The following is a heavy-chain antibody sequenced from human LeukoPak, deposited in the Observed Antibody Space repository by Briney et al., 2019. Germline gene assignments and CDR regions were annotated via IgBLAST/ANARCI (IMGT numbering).Heavy chain of an antibody. CDR2: INPNSGGT. CDR1: GYTFTGYY. Sequence: ASVKVSCKAAGYTFTGYYMHWVRQAPGQGLEWMGWINPNSGGTNYAQKFQGRVTMTRDTSISTAYMELSRLRSDDTAVYYCARGYPLSTTAAGTYFQHWGQGTLVTVSS. CDR3: ARGYPLSTTAAGTYFQH. J-gene: IGHJ1*01. D-gene: IGHD6-13*01. V-gene: IGHV1-2*02.